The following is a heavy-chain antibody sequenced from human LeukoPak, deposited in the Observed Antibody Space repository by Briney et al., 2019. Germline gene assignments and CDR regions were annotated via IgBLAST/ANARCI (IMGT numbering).Heavy chain of an antibody. Sequence: SVKVSCKASGGTFSSYAISWARQAPGQGLEWMGGIIPIFGTANYAQKFQGRVTITADKSTSTVYMELSSLRSEDTAVYYCARVNWNDVLYYFDYWGQGTLVTVSS. D-gene: IGHD1-20*01. J-gene: IGHJ4*02. CDR3: ARVNWNDVLYYFDY. CDR2: IIPIFGTA. CDR1: GGTFSSYA. V-gene: IGHV1-69*06.